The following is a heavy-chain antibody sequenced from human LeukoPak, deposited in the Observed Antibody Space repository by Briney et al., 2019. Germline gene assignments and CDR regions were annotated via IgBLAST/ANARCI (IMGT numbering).Heavy chain of an antibody. CDR1: GYTVTSYY. D-gene: IGHD3-10*01. J-gene: IGHJ4*02. Sequence: ASVKVSCKASGYTVTSYYVHWVRQAPGQGLEWMGIINPSGGSTSYAQKFQGRVTMTRDTSTSTVYMGLSSLRSEDTAVYYCARDLSPLLWFGELTGAFDYWGQGTLVTVSS. CDR2: INPSGGST. V-gene: IGHV1-46*01. CDR3: ARDLSPLLWFGELTGAFDY.